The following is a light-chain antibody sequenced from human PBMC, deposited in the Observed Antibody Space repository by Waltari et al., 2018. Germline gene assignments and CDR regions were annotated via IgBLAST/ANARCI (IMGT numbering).Light chain of an antibody. Sequence: SLSPGERATLSCRASQSVSYYLAWYQQRPGQAPRLLIYDTSHRATGIPDRFSGSGSETDFTLTISSLEPEDFAVYYCQQRRNWPLTFGGGTKVEIK. CDR2: DTS. J-gene: IGKJ4*01. CDR3: QQRRNWPLT. CDR1: QSVSYY. V-gene: IGKV3-11*01.